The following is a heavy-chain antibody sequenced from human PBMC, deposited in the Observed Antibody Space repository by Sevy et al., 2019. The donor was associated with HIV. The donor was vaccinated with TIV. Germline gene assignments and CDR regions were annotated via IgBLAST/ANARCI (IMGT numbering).Heavy chain of an antibody. CDR3: ARVGYSYESPAGTYFDY. D-gene: IGHD5-18*01. CDR2: ISSSSSTI. CDR1: GFTFSSYS. V-gene: IGHV3-48*02. Sequence: GGSLRLSCAASGFTFSSYSMNWVRQAPGKGLEWVSYISSSSSTIYYADSVKGRFTISRDNAKNSLYLQMNSLRDEDTAVYYCARVGYSYESPAGTYFDYWGQGTLVTVSS. J-gene: IGHJ4*02.